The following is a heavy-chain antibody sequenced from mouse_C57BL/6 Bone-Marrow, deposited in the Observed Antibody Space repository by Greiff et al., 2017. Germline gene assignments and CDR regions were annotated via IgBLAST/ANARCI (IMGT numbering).Heavy chain of an antibody. CDR3: ARCYYGSSYDAMDY. D-gene: IGHD1-1*01. J-gene: IGHJ4*01. CDR2: INPSSGYT. V-gene: IGHV1-7*01. CDR1: GYTFTSYW. Sequence: QVQLKESGAELAKPGASVKLSCKASGYTFTSYWMHWVKQRPGQGLEWIGYINPSSGYTKYNQKFKDKATLTADKSSSTAYMQLSSLTYEDSAVDYCARCYYGSSYDAMDYWGQGTSVTVSS.